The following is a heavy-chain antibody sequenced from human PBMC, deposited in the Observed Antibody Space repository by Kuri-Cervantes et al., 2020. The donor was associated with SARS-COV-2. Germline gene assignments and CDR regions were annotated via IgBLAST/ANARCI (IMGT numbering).Heavy chain of an antibody. Sequence: GESLKISCAASGFNFDDHGMSWVRQAPGKGLEWVSGISWNGGITGYADSVKGRFTISRDNSKNTLYLQMNSLRAEDTAVYYCTREMAGDYYYMDVWGKGTTVTVSS. CDR1: GFNFDDHG. J-gene: IGHJ6*03. V-gene: IGHV3-20*04. CDR2: ISWNGGIT. CDR3: TREMAGDYYYMDV. D-gene: IGHD5-24*01.